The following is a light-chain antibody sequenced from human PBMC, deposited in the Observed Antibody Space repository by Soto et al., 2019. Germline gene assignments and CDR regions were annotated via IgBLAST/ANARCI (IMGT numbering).Light chain of an antibody. Sequence: QSVLTQPASVSGSPGQSITISCTGTSSDVGNYNRVSWYQQHPGKAPKLIIYEVTDRPSGVSNRFSGSKSGNTASLTISGLQAEDEAEYYCSSYTNINTRACVFGTGTKLTVL. CDR3: SSYTNINTRACV. V-gene: IGLV2-14*02. J-gene: IGLJ1*01. CDR2: EVT. CDR1: SSDVGNYNR.